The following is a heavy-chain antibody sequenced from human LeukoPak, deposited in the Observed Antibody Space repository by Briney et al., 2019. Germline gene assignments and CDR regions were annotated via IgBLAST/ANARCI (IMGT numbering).Heavy chain of an antibody. D-gene: IGHD1-26*01. CDR1: GDSVSSNSAA. CDR3: ARGGPWDLPVGKFDN. V-gene: IGHV6-1*01. J-gene: IGHJ4*02. CDR2: TYYKSKWYK. Sequence: SQTLSLTCAISGDSVSSNSAAWNWIRQSPSRGLEWLGRTYYKSKWYKDYAGSVNSRITINPDTSKNKFSLQLNSVTPEDTAVYYCARGGPWDLPVGKFDNWGQGTLVTVSS.